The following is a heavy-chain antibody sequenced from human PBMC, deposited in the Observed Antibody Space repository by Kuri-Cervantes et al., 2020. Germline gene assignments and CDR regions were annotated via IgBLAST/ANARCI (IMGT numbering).Heavy chain of an antibody. CDR1: GFTFDDYA. CDR2: ISGSGGTT. V-gene: IGHV3-23*01. Sequence: GGLLRLPFAPSGFTFDDYAMHWVRQAPGKGLEWVSAISGSGGTTYYADSVKGRFTISRVNSKNTLFLQMNSLRAEDTAIYYCAKESGSYPVNYFDFWGQGTLVTVSS. D-gene: IGHD1-26*01. J-gene: IGHJ4*02. CDR3: AKESGSYPVNYFDF.